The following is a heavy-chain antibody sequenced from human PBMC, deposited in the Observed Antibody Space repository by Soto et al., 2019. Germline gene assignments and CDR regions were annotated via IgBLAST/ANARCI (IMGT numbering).Heavy chain of an antibody. CDR3: ARWRGSGTPFYYYYMDV. CDR1: GGTFSSYT. D-gene: IGHD2-2*01. Sequence: ASVKVSCKASGGTFSSYTISWVRQAPGQGLEWMGRIIPILGIANYAQKFQGRVTITADKSTSTAYMELSSLRSEDTAVYYCARWRGSGTPFYYYYMDVWGKGTTVTVSS. CDR2: IIPILGIA. J-gene: IGHJ6*03. V-gene: IGHV1-69*02.